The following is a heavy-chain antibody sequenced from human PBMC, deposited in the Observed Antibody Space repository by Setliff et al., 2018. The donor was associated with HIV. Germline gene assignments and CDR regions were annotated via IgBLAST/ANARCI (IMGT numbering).Heavy chain of an antibody. CDR1: GFTFSSYS. CDR2: ISSSSSTI. CDR3: VRLPFPPYCGGDCYSIDY. V-gene: IGHV3-48*01. D-gene: IGHD2-21*02. J-gene: IGHJ4*02. Sequence: GGSLRLSCAASGFTFSSYSMNWVRQAPGKGLEWVSYISSSSSTIYYAYSVKGRFTISRDNAKNSLYLQMNSLRAEDTAVYYCVRLPFPPYCGGDCYSIDYWSQGTLVTVSS.